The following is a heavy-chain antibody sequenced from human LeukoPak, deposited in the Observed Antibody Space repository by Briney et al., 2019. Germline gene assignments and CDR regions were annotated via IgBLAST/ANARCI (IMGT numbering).Heavy chain of an antibody. CDR3: AKAGIAAAGTLDY. V-gene: IGHV3-23*01. CDR2: ISGSGGST. D-gene: IGHD6-13*01. J-gene: IGHJ4*02. Sequence: GGSLRLSCAASGFTFSSYAMRWVRQAPGKGLEWVSAISGSGGSTYYADSVKGRFTISRDNSKTTLYLQMTSLRAEDTAVYYCAKAGIAAAGTLDYWGQGTLVTVSS. CDR1: GFTFSSYA.